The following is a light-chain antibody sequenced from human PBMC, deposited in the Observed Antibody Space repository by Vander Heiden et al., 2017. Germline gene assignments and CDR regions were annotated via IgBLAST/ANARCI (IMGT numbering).Light chain of an antibody. CDR1: QGISSY. CDR2: AAS. CDR3: QRDDSYPHT. V-gene: IGKV1-8*01. J-gene: IGKJ2*01. Sequence: AIRMTQSPSSFSASTGDRVTITCRASQGISSYLAWYQQKPGKAPKLLIYAASTLQSGVPSRFSGSASGTDFTLTISFLHSEDFATYYCQRDDSYPHTFGQGTKLEIK.